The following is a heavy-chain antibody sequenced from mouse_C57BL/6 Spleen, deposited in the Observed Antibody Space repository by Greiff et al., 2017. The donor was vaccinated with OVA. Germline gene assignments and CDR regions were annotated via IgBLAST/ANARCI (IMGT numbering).Heavy chain of an antibody. Sequence: VHVKQSGAELVRPGASVKLSCTASGFNIKDDYMHWVKQRPEQGLEWIGWIDPENGDTEYASKFQGKATITADTSSNTAYLQLSSLTSEDTAVYYCTFPRTMDYWGQGTSVTVSS. CDR3: TFPRTMDY. CDR2: IDPENGDT. CDR1: GFNIKDDY. V-gene: IGHV14-4*01. J-gene: IGHJ4*01.